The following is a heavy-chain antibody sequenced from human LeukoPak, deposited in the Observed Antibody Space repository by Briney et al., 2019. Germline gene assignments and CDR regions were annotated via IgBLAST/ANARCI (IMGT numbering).Heavy chain of an antibody. CDR3: ARSVSSGYYFDY. J-gene: IGHJ4*01. V-gene: IGHV1-69*04. CDR2: IIPILDTS. CDR1: GGTFSSSA. D-gene: IGHD3-22*01. Sequence: SVKVSCKASGGTFSSSAIIGVGQAPGQEREWMGRIIPILDTSNSAQRFQGRVTITADISTSTAYMELSSLRSDDTAVFYCARSVSSGYYFDYWGQGTLVTVSS.